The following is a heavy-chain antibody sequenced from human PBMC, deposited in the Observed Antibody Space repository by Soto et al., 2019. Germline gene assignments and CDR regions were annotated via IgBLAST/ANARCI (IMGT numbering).Heavy chain of an antibody. V-gene: IGHV3-30*04. CDR3: GKASGTLVRGILDS. CDR1: GFIFGNYA. CDR2: ISDDGTNK. D-gene: IGHD3-10*01. J-gene: IGHJ4*02. Sequence: QVQLVESGGGVVQPGRSLRLSCAASGFIFGNYAVHWVRQAPGRGLEWLAVISDDGTNKYYADSVKGRFTISRDNSKNTVYLQVNSLRAEDKAVYFCGKASGTLVRGILDSCGQGTLVTVSS.